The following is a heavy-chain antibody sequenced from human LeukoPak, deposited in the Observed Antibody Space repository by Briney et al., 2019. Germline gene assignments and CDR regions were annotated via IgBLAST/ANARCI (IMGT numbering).Heavy chain of an antibody. CDR2: IYYSGST. CDR3: ARWGTVVAATTPFDY. J-gene: IGHJ4*02. Sequence: SETLSLTCTVSGGSISSSSYYWGWIRQPPGKGLEWIGSIYYSGSTYYNPSLKSRVTISVDTSKNQFSLKLSSVTAADTAVYYCARWGTVVAATTPFDYWGQGTLVTVSS. V-gene: IGHV4-39*07. D-gene: IGHD2-15*01. CDR1: GGSISSSSYY.